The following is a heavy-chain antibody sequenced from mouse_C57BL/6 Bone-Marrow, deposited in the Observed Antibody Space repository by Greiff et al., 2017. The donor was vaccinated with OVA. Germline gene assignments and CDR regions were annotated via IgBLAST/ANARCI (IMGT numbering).Heavy chain of an antibody. J-gene: IGHJ1*03. D-gene: IGHD2-5*01. CDR2: IYPGDGDT. V-gene: IGHV1-80*01. CDR1: GYAFSSYW. Sequence: QVQLKQSGAELVKPGASVKISCKASGYAFSSYWMNWVKQRPGKGLEWIGQIYPGDGDTNYNGKFKGKATLTADKSSSTAYMQLSSLTSEDSAVYVCARGRYSNNWYFDVWGTGTTVTVSS. CDR3: ARGRYSNNWYFDV.